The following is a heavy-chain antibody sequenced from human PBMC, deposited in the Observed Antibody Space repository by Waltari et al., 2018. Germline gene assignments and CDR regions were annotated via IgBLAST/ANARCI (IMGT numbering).Heavy chain of an antibody. Sequence: QVQLQESGPGLVKPSETLSLTCTVSGGSISSYYWSWIRQPAGKGLEWIGRIYTSGSTSYNPSLKSRVTMSVDTSKNQFSLKLSSVTAADTAVYYCARDQYYDFWSGYSPDAFDIWGQGTMVTVSS. V-gene: IGHV4-4*07. D-gene: IGHD3-3*01. CDR2: IYTSGST. J-gene: IGHJ3*02. CDR3: ARDQYYDFWSGYSPDAFDI. CDR1: GGSISSYY.